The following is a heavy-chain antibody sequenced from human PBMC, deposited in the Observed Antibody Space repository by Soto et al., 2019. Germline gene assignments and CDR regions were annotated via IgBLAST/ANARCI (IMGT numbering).Heavy chain of an antibody. Sequence: QVQLQESGPGLVKPSETLSLTCTVSGGSISGGVHSWSWIRQPPGKGLEGIGHIFDSGSTYYNPPLKSRLTVSVDASQSSFSLRLSSMTAADTAVYYCARGIRPLTINWYFAIWGRGTLGTFS. CDR1: GGSISGGVHS. CDR3: ARGIRPLTINWYFAI. CDR2: IFDSGST. D-gene: IGHD5-12*01. V-gene: IGHV4-30-4*01. J-gene: IGHJ2*01.